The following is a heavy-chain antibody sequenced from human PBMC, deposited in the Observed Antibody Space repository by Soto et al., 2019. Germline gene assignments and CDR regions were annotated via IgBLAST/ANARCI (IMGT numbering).Heavy chain of an antibody. D-gene: IGHD4-17*01. Sequence: SETLSLTCTVSGGSISSYYWSWIRQPPGKGLEWIGYIYYSGSTNYNPSLKSRVTISVDTSKNQFSLKLSSVTAADTAVYYCARASLYGDYAPYRIFDYWGQGTLVTVSS. CDR2: IYYSGST. J-gene: IGHJ4*02. V-gene: IGHV4-59*01. CDR3: ARASLYGDYAPYRIFDY. CDR1: GGSISSYY.